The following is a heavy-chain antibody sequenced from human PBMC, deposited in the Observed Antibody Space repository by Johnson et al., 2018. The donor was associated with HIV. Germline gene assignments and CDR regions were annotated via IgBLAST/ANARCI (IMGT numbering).Heavy chain of an antibody. D-gene: IGHD1-26*01. CDR3: ARDWEGYAFDI. Sequence: QVQLVESGGGLIQPGGSLRLSCAASGFTFSSYDMHWVRQAPGKGLEWVAVISYDGSNKYYADSVKGPFTISRDNSKNTLDLQMNRLRAQDTAVYYCARDWEGYAFDIWGQGTMVTVSS. CDR2: ISYDGSNK. CDR1: GFTFSSYD. V-gene: IGHV3-30-3*01. J-gene: IGHJ3*02.